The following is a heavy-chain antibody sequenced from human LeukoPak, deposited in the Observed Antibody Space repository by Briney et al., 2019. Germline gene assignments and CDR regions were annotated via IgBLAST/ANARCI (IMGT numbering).Heavy chain of an antibody. CDR1: GFTVSSNS. J-gene: IGHJ4*02. CDR2: IYSDNT. Sequence: GGTLRLSCTVSGFTVSSNSMSWVRQAPGKGLEWVSFIYSDNTHYSYSVKGRFTISIDNSKNTLYLQMNSLSAEDTAVYYCARRAGAYSHPYDYWGQGTLVTVSS. CDR3: ARRAGAYSHPYDY. V-gene: IGHV3-53*01. D-gene: IGHD4-23*01.